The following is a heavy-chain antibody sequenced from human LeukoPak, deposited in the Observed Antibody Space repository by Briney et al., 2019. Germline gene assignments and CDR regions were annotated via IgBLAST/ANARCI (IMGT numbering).Heavy chain of an antibody. J-gene: IGHJ4*02. Sequence: WETLSLTCGVNGGSLSGYYWIWIRQTPTQELEWIGEINHSGSTNYNPSLKSRVTISVDTSKNQFYLSLTSLTAADTAVYYCARRRWSSSSVIGYWGRGTRVTVSA. V-gene: IGHV4-34*01. CDR2: INHSGST. CDR3: ARRRWSSSSVIGY. D-gene: IGHD6-6*01. CDR1: GGSLSGYY.